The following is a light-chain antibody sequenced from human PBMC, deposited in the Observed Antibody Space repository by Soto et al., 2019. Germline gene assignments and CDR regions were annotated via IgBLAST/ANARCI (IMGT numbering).Light chain of an antibody. V-gene: IGKV1-5*01. J-gene: IGKJ2*01. CDR3: QQYNSYSGYT. CDR1: QSLCRW. CDR2: DAS. Sequence: DIQMTQSPSTLSASVGDRVTITCRACQSLCRWLAWYQKKPGKAPKLLIFDASSLDSGVPSRFSGSGSGTEFTLTISSLQPDDFATYYCQQYNSYSGYTFGQGTNLEIK.